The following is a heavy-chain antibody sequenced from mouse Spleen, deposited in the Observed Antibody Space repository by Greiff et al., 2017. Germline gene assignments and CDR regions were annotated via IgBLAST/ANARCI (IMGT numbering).Heavy chain of an antibody. CDR2: IYPGSGST. J-gene: IGHJ2*01. CDR1: GYTFTSYW. CDR3: ARPSHSPDYFDY. V-gene: IGHV1-55*01. D-gene: IGHD1-2*01. Sequence: QVQLQQPGAELVKPGASVKMSCKASGYTFTSYWITWVKQRPGQGLEWIGDIYPGSGSTNYNEKFKSKATLTVDTSSSTAYMQLSSLTSEDSAVYYCARPSHSPDYFDYWGQGTTLTVSS.